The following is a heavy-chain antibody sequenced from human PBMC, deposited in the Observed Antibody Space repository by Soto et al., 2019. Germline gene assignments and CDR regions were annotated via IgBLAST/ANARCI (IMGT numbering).Heavy chain of an antibody. CDR2: ISDASSYT. D-gene: IGHD3-10*02. Sequence: QVHLVESGGGLVKPGGSLRLSCAAFGFIFSEYYMSWIRQAPGKGLEWVSFISDASSYTVYADSVKGRFSTSRDNDKNSLFLQMNSLRANDTAVYYCARRTFVRGVILDYWGQGILVTVSS. CDR3: ARRTFVRGVILDY. V-gene: IGHV3-11*05. CDR1: GFIFSEYY. J-gene: IGHJ4*02.